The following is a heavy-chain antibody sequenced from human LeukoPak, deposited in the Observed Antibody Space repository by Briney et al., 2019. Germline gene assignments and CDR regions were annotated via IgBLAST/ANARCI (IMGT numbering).Heavy chain of an antibody. J-gene: IGHJ4*02. CDR1: GFTFSSYA. CDR2: IWYDGSSK. D-gene: IGHD6-13*01. Sequence: GGSLRLSCAASGFTFSSYAMHWVRQAPGKGLQWVAAIWYDGSSKYYADSVKGRFTISRDNSKNTLYLQMNSLRAEDTAVYYCARDPPTRQYTNSFSLDYWGQGTLVTVSS. V-gene: IGHV3-33*01. CDR3: ARDPPTRQYTNSFSLDY.